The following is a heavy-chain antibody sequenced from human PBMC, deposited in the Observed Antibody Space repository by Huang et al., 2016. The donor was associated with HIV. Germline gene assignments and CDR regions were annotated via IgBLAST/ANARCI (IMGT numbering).Heavy chain of an antibody. CDR3: AAMVRGVISYFDY. J-gene: IGHJ4*02. CDR2: FFYDGNT. D-gene: IGHD3-10*01. V-gene: IGHV4-39*01. CDR1: DGSISSSSYY. Sequence: QLQLQESGPGLVKPSETLSLTCTVSDGSISSSSYYWGWIRQPPGKGLEWIATFFYDGNTYYNPSLKSRVTISVDTYKNQFSLNPSSVTAADTAVYYCAAMVRGVISYFDYWGQGTLVTVSS.